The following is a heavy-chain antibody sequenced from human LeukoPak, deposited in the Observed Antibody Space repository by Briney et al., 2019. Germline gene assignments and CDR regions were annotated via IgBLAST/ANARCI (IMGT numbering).Heavy chain of an antibody. Sequence: GGSLRLSCVASGFTFRNDNINWVRQAPGKGLEWVSYISSSSSTIHYADSVKGRFTISRDNAKNSLYLQMNSLRDEDTAVYYCARAVSGYIYGYGYWSQGTLVTVSS. CDR2: ISSSSSTI. J-gene: IGHJ4*02. V-gene: IGHV3-48*02. CDR1: GFTFRNDN. CDR3: ARAVSGYIYGYGY. D-gene: IGHD5-18*01.